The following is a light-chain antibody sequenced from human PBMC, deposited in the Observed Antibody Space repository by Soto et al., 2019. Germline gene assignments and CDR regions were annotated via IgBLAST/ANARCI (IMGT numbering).Light chain of an antibody. V-gene: IGKV1-5*03. Sequence: DIQMTQSHSTLSVSVGDRVTMTCRATQTISSWLAWYQQKPGKPPKLLIYKASTLKSGVPSRFSGSGSGTEFTLPIRSLQPDDFATYYCQHYNSYSEAFGQGTKVDIK. J-gene: IGKJ1*01. CDR1: QTISSW. CDR2: KAS. CDR3: QHYNSYSEA.